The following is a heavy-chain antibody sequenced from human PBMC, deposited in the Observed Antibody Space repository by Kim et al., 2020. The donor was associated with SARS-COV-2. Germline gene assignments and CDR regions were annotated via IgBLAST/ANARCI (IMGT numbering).Heavy chain of an antibody. V-gene: IGHV4-34*01. CDR3: ARGGIASVVAGPAYYGMDV. D-gene: IGHD6-19*01. Sequence: SETLSLTCAVYGGSFSGYYWSWIRQPPGKGLEWIGEINHSGSTNYNPSLRGRVTISVDTSKNQFSLKLSSVTAADTAVYYCARGGIASVVAGPAYYGMDVWGQGTTVTVSS. CDR1: GGSFSGYY. CDR2: INHSGST. J-gene: IGHJ6*02.